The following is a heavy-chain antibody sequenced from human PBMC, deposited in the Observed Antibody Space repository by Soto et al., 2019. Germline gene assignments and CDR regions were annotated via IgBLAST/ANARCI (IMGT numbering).Heavy chain of an antibody. CDR2: IYYSGST. V-gene: IGHV4-31*03. CDR3: ARESVEMATIQSY. CDR1: GGSISSGGYY. J-gene: IGHJ4*02. Sequence: QVQLQESGPGLVKPSQTLSLTCTVSGGSISSGGYYWSWIRQHPGKGLEWIGYIYYSGSTYYNPSLKSRVXXSXDKXKNQFSLKLSSVTAADTAVYYCARESVEMATIQSYWGQGTLVTVSS. D-gene: IGHD5-12*01.